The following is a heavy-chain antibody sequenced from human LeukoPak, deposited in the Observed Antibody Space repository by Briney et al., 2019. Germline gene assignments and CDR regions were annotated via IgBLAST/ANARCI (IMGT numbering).Heavy chain of an antibody. CDR3: ARELGIAVAGYFDY. D-gene: IGHD6-19*01. J-gene: IGHJ4*02. Sequence: PGGSLRLSCAASGFTFSSYAMHWVRQAPGKGVEWGAVISYDGSNKYYADSVKGRFTISRDNSKNTLYLQMNSLGAEDTAVYYCARELGIAVAGYFDYWGQGTLVTVSS. V-gene: IGHV3-30-3*01. CDR1: GFTFSSYA. CDR2: ISYDGSNK.